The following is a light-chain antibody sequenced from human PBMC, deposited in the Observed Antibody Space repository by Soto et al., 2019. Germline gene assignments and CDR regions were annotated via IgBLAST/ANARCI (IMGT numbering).Light chain of an antibody. CDR3: HQYNNWPTGT. CDR1: QSVSSN. CDR2: GAS. J-gene: IGKJ1*01. V-gene: IGKV3-15*01. Sequence: EIVMTQSPATLSVSPGERATLSCRASQSVSSNLAWYQQKPGQAPRLLIYGASTRATGIPARFSGSGSGTEFTLTISSLQSEDFAVYYCHQYNNWPTGTFGLVTNVDIX.